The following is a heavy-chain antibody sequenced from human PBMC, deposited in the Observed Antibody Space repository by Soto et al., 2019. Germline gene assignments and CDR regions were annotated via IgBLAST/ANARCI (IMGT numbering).Heavy chain of an antibody. CDR2: IIPIFGTA. CDR1: GGTFSSYA. V-gene: IGHV1-69*06. D-gene: IGHD2-2*02. Sequence: QVQLVQSGAEVKKPGSSVKVSCKASGGTFSSYAISWVRQAPGQGLEWMGGIIPIFGTANYAQKFQGRVTITADKSTSTAYMEPSSLRSEDTAVYYCASQSGPYCSSTSCYTYGMDVWGQGTTVTVSS. CDR3: ASQSGPYCSSTSCYTYGMDV. J-gene: IGHJ6*02.